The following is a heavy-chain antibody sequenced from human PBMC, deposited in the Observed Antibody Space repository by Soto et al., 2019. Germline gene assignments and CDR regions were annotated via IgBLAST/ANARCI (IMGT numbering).Heavy chain of an antibody. CDR2: INSDGNT. Sequence: ASETLSLTCTVSGGSLFGDYCTWIRQPAGGGLEWIGRINSDGNTNYSPSLKSRVTMSVDPPRKHFSLNLTSVTAADTASYFCASARRLENWFDAWGPGIQVTFSS. J-gene: IGHJ5*02. D-gene: IGHD5-12*01. CDR1: GGSLFGDY. CDR3: ASARRLENWFDA. V-gene: IGHV4-4*07.